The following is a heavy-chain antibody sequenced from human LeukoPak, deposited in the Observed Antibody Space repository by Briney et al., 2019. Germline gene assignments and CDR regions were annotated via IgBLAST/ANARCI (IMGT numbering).Heavy chain of an antibody. V-gene: IGHV4-61*08. Sequence: PSETLSLTCAVSGGSISSGGSSWSWIRQPPGKGLEWIGYIYYSGSTNYNPSLKSRVTISVDTSKNQFSLKLSSVTAADTAVYYCARDGYYYDSSGYFDYWGQGTLVTVSS. D-gene: IGHD3-22*01. J-gene: IGHJ4*02. CDR1: GGSISSGGSS. CDR3: ARDGYYYDSSGYFDY. CDR2: IYYSGST.